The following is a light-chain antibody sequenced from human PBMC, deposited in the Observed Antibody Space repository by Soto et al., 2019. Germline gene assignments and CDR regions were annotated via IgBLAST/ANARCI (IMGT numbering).Light chain of an antibody. CDR2: GNN. Sequence: QSVLTQPPSASGTPGQRVTISCSGSGSSIGTNTVNWYRQLPGTAPKLLIYGNNQRPSGVPERFSGSKSGTSASLAISGLQSEDEAEYYCAARDGSLNNVLFGGGTKVTVL. V-gene: IGLV1-44*01. CDR3: AARDGSLNNVL. CDR1: GSSIGTNT. J-gene: IGLJ2*01.